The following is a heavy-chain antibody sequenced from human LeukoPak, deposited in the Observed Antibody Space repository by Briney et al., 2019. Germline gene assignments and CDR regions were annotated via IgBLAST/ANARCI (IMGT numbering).Heavy chain of an antibody. CDR2: ISSSSSTI. CDR3: ARDASTVTTRWFDP. D-gene: IGHD4-11*01. Sequence: GGSLRLSCAASGFTFSSYSMNWVRQAPGKGLEWVSYISSSSSTIYYADSVKGRFTISRDNAKNSLYLQMNSLRAEDTAVYYCARDASTVTTRWFDPWGQGTLVTVSS. J-gene: IGHJ5*02. CDR1: GFTFSSYS. V-gene: IGHV3-48*01.